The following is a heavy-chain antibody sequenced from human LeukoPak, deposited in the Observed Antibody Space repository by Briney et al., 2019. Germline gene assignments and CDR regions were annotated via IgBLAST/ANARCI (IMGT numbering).Heavy chain of an antibody. J-gene: IGHJ4*02. CDR1: GFTFDDYG. CDR2: INWNGGST. CDR3: ARFNGDYYRIDY. V-gene: IGHV3-20*04. D-gene: IGHD4-17*01. Sequence: RSGGSLRLSCAASGFTFDDYGMSWVRHAPGKGLEWVSGINWNGGSTGYADSVKGRFTISRDNAKNSLYLQMNSLRAEDTAFYYCARFNGDYYRIDYWGQGTLVTVSS.